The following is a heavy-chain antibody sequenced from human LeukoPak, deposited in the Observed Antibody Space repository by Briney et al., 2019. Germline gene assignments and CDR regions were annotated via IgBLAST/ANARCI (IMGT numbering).Heavy chain of an antibody. CDR3: ARRAFGVVDY. CDR2: IYYSGST. D-gene: IGHD3-3*01. CDR1: GGSISSYY. Sequence: SETLSLTCTVSGGSISSYYWSWIRQPPGKGLEWIGYIYYSGSTNYNPSLKSRVTISVDTSKNQFSLKLSSVTAADTAVYYCARRAFGVVDYWGQGTLVTVSS. V-gene: IGHV4-59*01. J-gene: IGHJ4*02.